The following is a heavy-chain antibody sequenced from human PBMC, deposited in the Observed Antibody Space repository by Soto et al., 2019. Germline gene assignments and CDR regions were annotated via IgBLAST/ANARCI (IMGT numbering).Heavy chain of an antibody. CDR2: ISYDGSNK. Sequence: PGGSLRLSCEASGFTFSSYGMQWVRQAPGKGLEWVAVISYDGSNKYYADSVKGRFTISRDNSKNTLYLQINSLRTEDTAVYYCAKATSAYTYGYFDYWGQGTLVTVSS. CDR3: AKATSAYTYGYFDY. V-gene: IGHV3-30*18. CDR1: GFTFSSYG. D-gene: IGHD5-18*01. J-gene: IGHJ4*02.